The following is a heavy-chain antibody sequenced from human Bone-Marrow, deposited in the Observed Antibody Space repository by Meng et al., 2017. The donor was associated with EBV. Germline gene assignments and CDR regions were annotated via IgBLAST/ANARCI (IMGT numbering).Heavy chain of an antibody. D-gene: IGHD3-16*02. CDR1: GFTFSNAW. V-gene: IGHV3-15*01. J-gene: IGHJ5*01. CDR3: TALVRRICVGELSLGDS. CDR2: IKSKTDGGTT. Sequence: EVQLVESGGGLVKPXGSLRLSCAASGFTFSNAWMSWVRQAPGKGLEWVGRIKSKTDGGTTDYAAPVKGRFTISRDDSKNTLYLQMNSLKTEETAVYYCTALVRRICVGELSLGDSWGQGTLVTVAS.